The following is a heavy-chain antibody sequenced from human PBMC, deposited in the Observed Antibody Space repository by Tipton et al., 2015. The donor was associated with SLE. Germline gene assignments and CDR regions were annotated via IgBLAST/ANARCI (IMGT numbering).Heavy chain of an antibody. CDR2: IYYTANP. D-gene: IGHD1-1*01. Sequence: TLSLTCTVSGGSISRYYWSWIRQPPGKGLEWIGYIYYTANPNYSPSLKSRVTISIDTSTNHFSLKLRSVTAADTAVYYCARSWNDAPPDLGYWGQGTLVTVSS. CDR1: GGSISRYY. V-gene: IGHV4-59*01. J-gene: IGHJ4*02. CDR3: ARSWNDAPPDLGY.